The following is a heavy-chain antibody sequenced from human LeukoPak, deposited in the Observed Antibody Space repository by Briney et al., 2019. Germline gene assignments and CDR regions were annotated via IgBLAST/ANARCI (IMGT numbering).Heavy chain of an antibody. J-gene: IGHJ4*02. CDR2: ISGSGGST. V-gene: IGHV3-23*01. Sequence: GGSLRLSCAASGFTFSSYAMSWVRQAPGKGLEWVSAISGSGGSTYYADSVKGRFTISRDNSKNTLYLQMNSLRAEDSAVYYCARDFDYVWGAYRPNYFDYWGQGALVTVSS. D-gene: IGHD3-16*02. CDR1: GFTFSSYA. CDR3: ARDFDYVWGAYRPNYFDY.